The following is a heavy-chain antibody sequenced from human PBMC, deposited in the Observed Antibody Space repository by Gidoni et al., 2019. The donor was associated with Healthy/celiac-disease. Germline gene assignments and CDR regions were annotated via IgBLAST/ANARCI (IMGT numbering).Heavy chain of an antibody. V-gene: IGHV4-39*01. CDR1: GGSISSSSYY. Sequence: QLQLQESGPGLVKPSETLSLTCTVSGGSISSSSYYWGWIRQPPGKGLEWIGSIYYSGSTYYNPSLKSRVTISVDTSKNQFSLKLSSVTAADTAVYYCARPSSIAAAGKSAFDIWGQGTMVTVSS. CDR2: IYYSGST. CDR3: ARPSSIAAAGKSAFDI. J-gene: IGHJ3*02. D-gene: IGHD6-13*01.